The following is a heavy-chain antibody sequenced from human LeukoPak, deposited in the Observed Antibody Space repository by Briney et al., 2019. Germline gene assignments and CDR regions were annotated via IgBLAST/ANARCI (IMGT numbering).Heavy chain of an antibody. CDR3: ARHVAAAGNFDWFDP. V-gene: IGHV5-51*01. D-gene: IGHD6-13*01. CDR2: IYPGDSGT. CDR1: GYSFTSYW. J-gene: IGHJ5*02. Sequence: GESLKISCKGSGYSFTSYWIGWVRQMPGKGLEWMGIIYPGDSGTRYSPSFQGQVTISADKSISTAYLQWSSLKASDTAMYYCARHVAAAGNFDWFDPWGQGTLVTVSS.